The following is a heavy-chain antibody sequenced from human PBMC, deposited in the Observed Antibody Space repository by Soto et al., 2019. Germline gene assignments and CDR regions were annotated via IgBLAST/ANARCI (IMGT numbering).Heavy chain of an antibody. Sequence: QSLTCPVYGGSISSYHWRWIRQPAGKVLEMIWRIDTSGSTNYNTTLTSSDNMSVDTSKNKFSLILSSVTAAAYTAVYYCARDRSTLANDAFDIWGQGTMVTVSS. D-gene: IGHD2-15*01. J-gene: IGHJ3*02. V-gene: IGHV4-4*07. CDR3: ARDRSTLANDAFDI. CDR2: IDTSGST. CDR1: GGSISSYH.